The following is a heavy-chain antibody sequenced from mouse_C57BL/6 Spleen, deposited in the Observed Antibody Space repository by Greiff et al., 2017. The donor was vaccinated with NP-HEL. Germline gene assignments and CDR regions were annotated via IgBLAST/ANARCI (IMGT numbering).Heavy chain of an antibody. CDR3: ALYYGRGFDY. D-gene: IGHD1-1*01. CDR2: IDPSDSST. CDR1: GYTFTSYW. V-gene: IGHV1-69*01. J-gene: IGHJ2*01. Sequence: VPLQQPGAELVMPGASVKLSCKASGYTFTSYWMHWVNQSPGQGLECVGEIDPSDSSTNYNPKFKGKSTLTVDKSSSTAYMQLSSLTYEDSAVYYCALYYGRGFDYWGQGTTLTVSS.